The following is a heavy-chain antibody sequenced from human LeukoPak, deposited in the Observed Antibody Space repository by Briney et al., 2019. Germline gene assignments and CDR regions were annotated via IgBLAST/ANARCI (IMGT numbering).Heavy chain of an antibody. V-gene: IGHV5-51*01. J-gene: IGHJ4*02. Sequence: GESLKISCKGSGYSLTSYWIGWVRQMPGKGLEWMGIIYPGDSDTRYSPSFQGQVTISADKSISTAYLQWSSLKASDTAMYYCARQARPGYDDKPRYYFDYWGQGTLVTVSS. CDR1: GYSLTSYW. D-gene: IGHD5-12*01. CDR3: ARQARPGYDDKPRYYFDY. CDR2: IYPGDSDT.